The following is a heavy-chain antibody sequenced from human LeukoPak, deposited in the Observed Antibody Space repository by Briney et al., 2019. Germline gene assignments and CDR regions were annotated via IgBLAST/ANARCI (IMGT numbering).Heavy chain of an antibody. J-gene: IGHJ6*02. Sequence: PSETLSLTCTVSGCSISSYYWSWIRQPAGKGLEWIGLIYSSGTTNYNPSLKSRVTMSLDTSKSQFSLRLTSVTAADTAVYYCARDGESTYYYYGMDVWGQGTTVTVSS. CDR2: IYSSGTT. V-gene: IGHV4-4*07. CDR3: ARDGESTYYYYGMDV. D-gene: IGHD3-10*01. CDR1: GCSISSYY.